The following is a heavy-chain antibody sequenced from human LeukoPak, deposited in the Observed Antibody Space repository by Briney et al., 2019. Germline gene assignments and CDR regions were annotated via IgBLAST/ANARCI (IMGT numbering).Heavy chain of an antibody. V-gene: IGHV3-72*01. J-gene: IGHJ4*02. CDR3: ARRSNTYYTFDY. CDR1: GFTFSNAW. CDR2: SRDKAKSYST. Sequence: PGGSLRLSCAASGFTFSNAWMSWVRQAPGKGLEWLARSRDKAKSYSTEHAASVKGRFTISRDNSKNSLYLLMNSLKTEGTAVYYCARRSNTYYTFDYWGQGTLVTVSS. D-gene: IGHD2-2*01.